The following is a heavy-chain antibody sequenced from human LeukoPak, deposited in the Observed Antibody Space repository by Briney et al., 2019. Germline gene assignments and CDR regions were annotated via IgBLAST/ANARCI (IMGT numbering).Heavy chain of an antibody. J-gene: IGHJ3*02. V-gene: IGHV4-59*01. Sequence: SETLSLTCTVSGGSISTYYWSWIRQPPGKGLEWIGYVYYTGSTNYNPSLKSRVTMSVDTSKIQFSLKLSSVTAADTAVYYCARRVARTGIYAFDIWGQGTMVTVSS. CDR1: GGSISTYY. D-gene: IGHD1-1*01. CDR3: ARRVARTGIYAFDI. CDR2: VYYTGST.